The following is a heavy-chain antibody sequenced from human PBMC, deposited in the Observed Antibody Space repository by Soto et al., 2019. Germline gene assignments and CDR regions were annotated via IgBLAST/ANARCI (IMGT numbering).Heavy chain of an antibody. V-gene: IGHV4-39*01. Sequence: SETLSLTCTVSGGSISGSSYYWGWIRQPPGKGLEWIGSIYYSGRTYYSPSRKSRVTISVDTSKNQFSLRLSSVTAADTAVYYCARHRNYDSSGSRWFDPWGLGTLVTVSS. CDR1: GGSISGSSYY. D-gene: IGHD3-22*01. J-gene: IGHJ5*02. CDR2: IYYSGRT. CDR3: ARHRNYDSSGSRWFDP.